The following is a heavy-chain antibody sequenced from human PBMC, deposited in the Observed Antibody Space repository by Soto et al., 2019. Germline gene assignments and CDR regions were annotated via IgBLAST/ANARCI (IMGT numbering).Heavy chain of an antibody. CDR3: ATAINWTGVDY. V-gene: IGHV1-8*01. J-gene: IGHJ4*02. Sequence: QVQLVQSGAEVKKPGASVKVSCKASGYTFTSYDINWVRQATGQGLEWMGWMNPNSGNTGYAQKFHGRGTMTRTHSPSTAYMELSTTRSEDTAVYYCATAINWTGVDYWGQGTRVTVSS. CDR2: MNPNSGNT. D-gene: IGHD1-20*01. CDR1: GYTFTSYD.